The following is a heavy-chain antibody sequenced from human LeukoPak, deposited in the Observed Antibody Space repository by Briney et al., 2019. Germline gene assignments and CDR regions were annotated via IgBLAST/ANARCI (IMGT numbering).Heavy chain of an antibody. CDR2: LSWNSGDT. V-gene: IGHV3-9*01. D-gene: IGHD3-3*01. CDR3: AKATLALYYDTTSFSDS. Sequence: GGSLRLSCAASGFTFDDYAMHWVRQAPGKGLEWVSGLSWNSGDTGYADSVRGRFTISRDNAKNSLYLQMNSLRTEDTAFYYCAKATLALYYDTTSFSDSWGQGTLVTVSS. CDR1: GFTFDDYA. J-gene: IGHJ4*02.